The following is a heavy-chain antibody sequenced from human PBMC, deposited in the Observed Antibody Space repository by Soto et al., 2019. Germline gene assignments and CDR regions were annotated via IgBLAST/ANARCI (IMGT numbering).Heavy chain of an antibody. J-gene: IGHJ3*01. CDR2: IIPVFDKA. D-gene: IGHD3-16*01. CDR1: GCSFGSSA. V-gene: IGHV1-69*13. Sequence: GASVKVSCKASGCSFGSSAISWVRQAPAQGLEWMGEIIPVFDKANYAQNFQGRLTITADEPTGTVFMQLSSLRSEDTAVYFCARLRRDWGDAFDLWGLGTLVTV. CDR3: ARLRRDWGDAFDL.